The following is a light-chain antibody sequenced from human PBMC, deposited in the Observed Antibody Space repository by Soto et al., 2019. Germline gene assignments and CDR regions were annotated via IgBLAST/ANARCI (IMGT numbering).Light chain of an antibody. CDR3: AACDDSLSGRV. V-gene: IGLV1-47*01. Sequence: QSVLTQPPSASGTPGQRVTISCSGSSSNIGSNYVYWYQQLPGTAPKLLIYRNTPRPAGVPDRFSGSKSGTSASLASSGLRSEDEADYYCAACDDSLSGRVFGGGTKLTVL. J-gene: IGLJ3*02. CDR2: RNT. CDR1: SSNIGSNY.